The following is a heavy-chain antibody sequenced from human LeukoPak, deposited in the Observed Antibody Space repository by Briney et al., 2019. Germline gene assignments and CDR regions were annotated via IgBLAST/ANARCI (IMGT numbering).Heavy chain of an antibody. D-gene: IGHD3-22*01. J-gene: IGHJ4*02. CDR2: IYISGNT. CDR1: GASISGDY. V-gene: IGHV4-59*08. Sequence: PSETLSLTCTVSGASISGDYWSWIRQSPGKGLEWIGYIYISGNTNYNPSLKSRVTISIDTSKNQFSLKLSSVTAADTAVYYCARHNHDSSGYYFGGSYFDYWGQGTLVTVSS. CDR3: ARHNHDSSGYYFGGSYFDY.